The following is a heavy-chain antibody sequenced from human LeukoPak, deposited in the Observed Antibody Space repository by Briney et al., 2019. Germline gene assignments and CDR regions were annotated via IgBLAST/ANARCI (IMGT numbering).Heavy chain of an antibody. CDR1: GYTLTELS. V-gene: IGHV1-24*01. CDR3: ATTVGAITYFDY. J-gene: IGHJ4*02. Sequence: ASVKVSCKVSGYTLTELSMHWVRQAPGKGREWMGGFDPEDGETIYAQKFQGRVTMTEDTSTDAAYMELSSLRSEDTAVYYCATTVGAITYFDYWGQGTLVTASS. CDR2: FDPEDGET. D-gene: IGHD1-26*01.